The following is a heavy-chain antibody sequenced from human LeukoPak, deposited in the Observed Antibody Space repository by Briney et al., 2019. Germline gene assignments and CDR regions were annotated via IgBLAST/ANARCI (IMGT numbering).Heavy chain of an antibody. J-gene: IGHJ4*02. D-gene: IGHD5-18*01. CDR2: INSDGSST. CDR3: ARDRRGYSYGLFDY. Sequence: GGSLRLSCAASGFTFSSYWMHWVRQAPGKGLVWVSRINSDGSSTSYADSVKGRFTIFRDNAKNTLYLQMNSLRAEDTAVYYCARDRRGYSYGLFDYWGQGTLVTVSS. CDR1: GFTFSSYW. V-gene: IGHV3-74*01.